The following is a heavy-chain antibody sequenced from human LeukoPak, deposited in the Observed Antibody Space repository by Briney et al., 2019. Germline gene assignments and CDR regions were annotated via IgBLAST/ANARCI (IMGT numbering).Heavy chain of an antibody. CDR2: IIPIFGTA. J-gene: IGHJ4*02. Sequence: ASLKVSCKASGGTFSSYAISWVRQAPGQGLEWMGRIIPIFGTANYAQKFQGRVTITTDESTSTAYMELSSLGSEDTAVYYCARMRYDSSGYYKYYFDYWGQGTLVTVSS. V-gene: IGHV1-69*05. CDR1: GGTFSSYA. CDR3: ARMRYDSSGYYKYYFDY. D-gene: IGHD3-22*01.